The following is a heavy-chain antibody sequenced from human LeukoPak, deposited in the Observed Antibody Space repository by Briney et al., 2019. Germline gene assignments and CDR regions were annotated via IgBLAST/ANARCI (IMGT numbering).Heavy chain of an antibody. CDR3: ARVDYRGGGYFMDV. CDR2: IKQDGSEK. J-gene: IGHJ6*03. D-gene: IGHD4-11*01. V-gene: IGHV3-7*01. CDR1: GFTFSSYW. Sequence: PGGSLRLSCASSGFTFSSYWMSWVRQAPGKGLEWVANIKQDGSEKYYVDSVNGRFTISRDDPKNSLYLQMNSLRAEDTAVYYCARVDYRGGGYFMDVWGRGTPVTVSS.